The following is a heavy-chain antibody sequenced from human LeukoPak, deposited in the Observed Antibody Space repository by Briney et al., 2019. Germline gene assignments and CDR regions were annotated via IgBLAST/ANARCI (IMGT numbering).Heavy chain of an antibody. Sequence: PGGSLRLSCAASGFTLSSYAMSWVRQAPGXGLEWVSGISGSGGSTHYADSVKDRFTISRDNSKNTLYLQMNSLRAEDTAVYYCAKETVVVVAATPDAFDIWGQGTMVTVSS. CDR1: GFTLSSYA. V-gene: IGHV3-23*01. J-gene: IGHJ3*02. CDR3: AKETVVVVAATPDAFDI. CDR2: ISGSGGST. D-gene: IGHD2-15*01.